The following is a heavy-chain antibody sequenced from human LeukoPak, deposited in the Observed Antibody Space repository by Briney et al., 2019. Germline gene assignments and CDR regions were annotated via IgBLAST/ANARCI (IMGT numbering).Heavy chain of an antibody. V-gene: IGHV4-34*01. D-gene: IGHD4-11*01. CDR3: ARGGLNSNYFDS. CDR2: INDSGRS. CDR1: SGSFSGYY. Sequence: SETLSRTCAVDSGSFSGYYWSWLRRPPGKGLEWIGEINDSGRSKYIPSLKSRVTVSVDTSKNQFSLKLNSVTAADTAVYLCARGGLNSNYFDSWGRGTLVTVSS. J-gene: IGHJ4*02.